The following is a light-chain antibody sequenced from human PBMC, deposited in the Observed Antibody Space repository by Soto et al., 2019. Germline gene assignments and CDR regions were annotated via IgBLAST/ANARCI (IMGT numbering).Light chain of an antibody. Sequence: EIVLTQSPATLSVSPGERATLSCRASHSVSSNLAWYQQKPGQAPRLVIYAASTRATGVPVRFTGSGSGTVITLTISSLQSADFGVYYCQQYHKWPPLTFGGGTKVDI. CDR3: QQYHKWPPLT. J-gene: IGKJ4*01. CDR1: HSVSSN. V-gene: IGKV3-15*01. CDR2: AAS.